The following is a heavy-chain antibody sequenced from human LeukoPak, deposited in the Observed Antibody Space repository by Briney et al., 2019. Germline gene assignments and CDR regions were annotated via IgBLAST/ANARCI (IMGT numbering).Heavy chain of an antibody. J-gene: IGHJ4*02. Sequence: SETLSLTCIVSGGSLSSGDYYWSWIRQPPGKGLEWLGYIYYSGSTYYNPSLKRRVTISVDTSKNQLSLKQSSVTAADTAVYYCASVPIYYFDYWGQGTLVTVSS. CDR1: GGSLSSGDYY. CDR3: ASVPIYYFDY. V-gene: IGHV4-30-4*08. CDR2: IYYSGST. D-gene: IGHD2-2*01.